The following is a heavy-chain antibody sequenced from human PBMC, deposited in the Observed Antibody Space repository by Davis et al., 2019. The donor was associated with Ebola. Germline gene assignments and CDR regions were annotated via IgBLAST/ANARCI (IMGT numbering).Heavy chain of an antibody. CDR3: ARSWNYDAFDI. D-gene: IGHD1-1*01. CDR2: ISAYNGNT. V-gene: IGHV1-18*01. CDR1: GYTFTSYD. J-gene: IGHJ3*02. Sequence: AASVKVSCKASGYTFTSYDINWVRQATGQGLEWMGWISAYNGNTNYAQKLQGRVTMTTDTSTSTAYMELRSLRSDDTAVYYCARSWNYDAFDIWGQGTMVTVSS.